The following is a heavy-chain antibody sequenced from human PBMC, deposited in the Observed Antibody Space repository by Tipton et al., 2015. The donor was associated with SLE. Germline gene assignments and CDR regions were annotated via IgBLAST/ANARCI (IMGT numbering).Heavy chain of an antibody. Sequence: PLRLSCAASGFIFSGSAMHWVRQASGKGLEWVGRVTSKANNYATAYAASVKGRFTVSRDDSKNTAYLQMNSLRAEDTAVYYCAREVWGSGYDRAFDYWGQGTLVTVSS. J-gene: IGHJ4*02. D-gene: IGHD5-12*01. V-gene: IGHV3-73*01. CDR1: GFIFSGSA. CDR3: AREVWGSGYDRAFDY. CDR2: VTSKANNYAT.